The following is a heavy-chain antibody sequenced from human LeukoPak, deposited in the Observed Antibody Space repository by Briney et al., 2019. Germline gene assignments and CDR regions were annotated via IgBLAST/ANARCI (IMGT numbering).Heavy chain of an antibody. CDR2: ISGSGGSA. V-gene: IGHV3-23*01. CDR1: GFTFNKYV. J-gene: IGHJ4*02. D-gene: IGHD5-18*01. Sequence: SGGSLRLSCAASGFTFNKYVVSWVRQAPGKGLEWVSAISGSGGSAYYADSVKGRFTISRDSSTDTLYLQMNSLGAEDTAVYYCAKGDTAMIRRYYFDTWGQGTLVTVSS. CDR3: AKGDTAMIRRYYFDT.